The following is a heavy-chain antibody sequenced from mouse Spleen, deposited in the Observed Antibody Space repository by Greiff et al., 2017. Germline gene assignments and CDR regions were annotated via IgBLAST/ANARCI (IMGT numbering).Heavy chain of an antibody. V-gene: IGHV2-5*01. CDR3: AKERGGHYGGYFDY. J-gene: IGHJ2*01. D-gene: IGHD1-1*01. CDR1: GFSLTSYG. CDR2: IWRGGST. Sequence: QVQLQQSGPGLVQPSQSLSITCTVSGFSLTSYGVHWVRQSPGKGLEWLGVIWRGGSTDYNAAFMSRLSITKDNSKSQVFFKMNSLQADDTAIYYCAKERGGHYGGYFDYWGQGTTLTVSS.